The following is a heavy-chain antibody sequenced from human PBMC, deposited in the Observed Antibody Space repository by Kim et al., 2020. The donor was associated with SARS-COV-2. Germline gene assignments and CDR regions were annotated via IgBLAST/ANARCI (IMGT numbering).Heavy chain of an antibody. CDR3: AKALLWFGEFDFDY. Sequence: AATVKGRFTISRDNSKNTLYLQMNSLRAEDTAVYYCAKALLWFGEFDFDYWGQGTLVTVSS. V-gene: IGHV3-23*01. J-gene: IGHJ4*02. D-gene: IGHD3-10*01.